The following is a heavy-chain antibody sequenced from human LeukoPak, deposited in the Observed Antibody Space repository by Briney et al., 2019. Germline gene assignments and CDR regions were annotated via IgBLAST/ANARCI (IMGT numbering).Heavy chain of an antibody. CDR3: ARMMYYDNNGYYSY. Sequence: PGRSLRLSCAASGFTFSSYAIHWVRQAPGKGLEWVAFISSIGTNKYYADSVKGRFTISRDNSKNTVSLQMNSLRPDDTAVYYCARMMYYDNNGYYSYWGQGTLVTVSS. CDR2: ISSIGTNK. CDR1: GFTFSSYA. V-gene: IGHV3-30*04. J-gene: IGHJ4*02. D-gene: IGHD3-22*01.